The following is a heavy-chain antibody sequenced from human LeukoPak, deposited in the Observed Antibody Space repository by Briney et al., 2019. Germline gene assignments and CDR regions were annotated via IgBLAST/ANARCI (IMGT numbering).Heavy chain of an antibody. CDR2: IYSDGNT. CDR3: ATPSGGY. CDR1: GFTVSSNY. J-gene: IGHJ4*02. D-gene: IGHD6-25*01. Sequence: AGSLRLSCAASGFTVSSNYMSWVRQAPGKGLEWVSVIYSDGNTYYADSVKGRFTISRDNSKNTVYLQMNSLRAEDTAVYYCATPSGGYWGQGTLVTVSS. V-gene: IGHV3-66*04.